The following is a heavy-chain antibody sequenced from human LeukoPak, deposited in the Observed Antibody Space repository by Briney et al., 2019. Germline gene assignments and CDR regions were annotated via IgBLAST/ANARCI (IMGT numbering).Heavy chain of an antibody. D-gene: IGHD3-10*01. J-gene: IGHJ4*02. CDR2: IYHTGIT. Sequence: SETLSLTCSVSGGSIISSYFWSWIRQPAGKGLEWIGRIYHTGITDFNPSLKTRVTMSVDTSKNQFSLNLNSVTAADTAVYYCAKYASGSLVVWGQGTLVTVPS. V-gene: IGHV4-4*07. CDR3: AKYASGSLVV. CDR1: GGSIISSYF.